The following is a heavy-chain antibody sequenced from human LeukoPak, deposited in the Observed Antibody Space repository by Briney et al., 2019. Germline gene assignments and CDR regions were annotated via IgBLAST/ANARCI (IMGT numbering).Heavy chain of an antibody. D-gene: IGHD3-9*01. CDR3: ASLKNYDILTGYYDAFDI. CDR2: IHDSGST. CDR1: GDSISSGGYA. V-gene: IGHV4-30-4*07. Sequence: SETLSLTCAVSGDSISSGGYAWSWIRQTPGEGLEWLAYIHDSGSTYYNPSLKSRVSISVDTSKNQFSVKLNSVTAADTAVYYCASLKNYDILTGYYDAFDIWGQGTMVTVSS. J-gene: IGHJ3*02.